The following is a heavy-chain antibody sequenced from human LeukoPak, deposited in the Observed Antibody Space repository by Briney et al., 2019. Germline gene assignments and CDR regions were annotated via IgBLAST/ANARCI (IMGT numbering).Heavy chain of an antibody. D-gene: IGHD2-21*02. J-gene: IGHJ5*02. V-gene: IGHV1-18*01. CDR1: GYTFTSYG. CDR2: ISAYNGNT. CDR3: AKAYCGGDCYSNWFDP. Sequence: ASVKVSCKASGYTFTSYGISWVRQAPGQGLEWMGWISAYNGNTNYAQKLQGRVAMTTDTSTSTAYMELRSLRSDDTAVYYCAKAYCGGDCYSNWFDPWGQGTLVTVSS.